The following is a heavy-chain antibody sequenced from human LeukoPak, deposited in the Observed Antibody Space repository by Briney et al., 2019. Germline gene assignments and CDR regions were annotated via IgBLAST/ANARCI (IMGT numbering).Heavy chain of an antibody. CDR3: AKDIIQRKIGTFDP. Sequence: PGGSLSLSCAASGFTFSSYAMSWVRQAPGKGLEWVSAISGSGGSTYYADSVKGRFTISRDNSKNTLYLQMNSLRAEDTAVYYCAKDIIQRKIGTFDPWGQGTLVTVSS. CDR2: ISGSGGST. CDR1: GFTFSSYA. J-gene: IGHJ5*02. D-gene: IGHD3-10*01. V-gene: IGHV3-23*01.